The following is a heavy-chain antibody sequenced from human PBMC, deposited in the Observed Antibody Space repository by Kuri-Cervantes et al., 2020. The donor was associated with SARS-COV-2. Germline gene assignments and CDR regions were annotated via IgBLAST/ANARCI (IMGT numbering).Heavy chain of an antibody. CDR1: GFTFSSQW. J-gene: IGHJ4*02. V-gene: IGHV3-7*01. Sequence: GGSLRLSCAVSGFTFSSQWMSWVRQAPGEGLEWVANIKQDGSEKYYVDSVKGRFTISSDNAKNSLYLQMNSLRAEGTAVYYCASRFDYWGQGTLVTVSS. CDR2: IKQDGSEK. CDR3: ASRFDY.